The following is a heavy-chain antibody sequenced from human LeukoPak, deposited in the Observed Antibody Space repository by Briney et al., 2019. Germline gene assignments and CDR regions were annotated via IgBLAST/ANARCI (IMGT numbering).Heavy chain of an antibody. Sequence: SETLSLTCTVSGGSTSSGDYYWSWIRQPPGKGLEWIGYIYYSGSTYYNPSLKSRVTISVDTSKNQFSLKLSSVTAADTAVYYCASHPYYYDSSASFDYWGQGTLVTVSS. V-gene: IGHV4-30-4*01. CDR3: ASHPYYYDSSASFDY. CDR2: IYYSGST. D-gene: IGHD3-22*01. J-gene: IGHJ4*02. CDR1: GGSTSSGDYY.